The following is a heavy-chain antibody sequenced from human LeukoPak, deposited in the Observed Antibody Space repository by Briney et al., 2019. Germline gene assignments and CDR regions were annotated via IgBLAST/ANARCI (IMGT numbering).Heavy chain of an antibody. Sequence: GGSLRLSCAASGFTFSSYSMNWVRQAPGKGLEWVSSISSSSSYIYYADSVKGRFTISRDNAKNSLYLQMNSLRAEDTALYYCAKDLGIAAAGTVGGFDYWGQGNLVTVSS. CDR2: ISSSSSYI. J-gene: IGHJ4*02. D-gene: IGHD6-13*01. CDR1: GFTFSSYS. CDR3: AKDLGIAAAGTVGGFDY. V-gene: IGHV3-21*04.